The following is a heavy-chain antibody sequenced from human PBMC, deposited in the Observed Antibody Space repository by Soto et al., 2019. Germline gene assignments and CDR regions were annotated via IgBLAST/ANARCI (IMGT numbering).Heavy chain of an antibody. V-gene: IGHV3-23*01. CDR3: ARDREYSGYDQADY. D-gene: IGHD5-12*01. CDR2: FTRSGNT. J-gene: IGHJ4*02. CDR1: GFTFSNYA. Sequence: GSLRLSCAASGFTFSNYAMSWVRQAPGKGLEWVSTFTRSGNTYYADSVKGRFTISRDNSKNTLYLQMNSLRAEDTAVYYCARDREYSGYDQADYWGQGTLVTVSS.